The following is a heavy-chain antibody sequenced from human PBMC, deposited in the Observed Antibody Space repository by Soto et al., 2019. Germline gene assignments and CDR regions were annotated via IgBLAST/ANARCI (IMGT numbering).Heavy chain of an antibody. J-gene: IGHJ4*02. CDR2: IIPILNIT. V-gene: IGHV1-69*04. Sequence: SVKVSCKASRGSFGSYTISWVRQAPGQGLEWMGRIIPILNITNYAQKLQDRLTFTADTSTNTAYMELTSLRSADTALYYCARDSDYGDYDFWGQGTLVTVSS. CDR1: RGSFGSYT. CDR3: ARDSDYGDYDF. D-gene: IGHD4-17*01.